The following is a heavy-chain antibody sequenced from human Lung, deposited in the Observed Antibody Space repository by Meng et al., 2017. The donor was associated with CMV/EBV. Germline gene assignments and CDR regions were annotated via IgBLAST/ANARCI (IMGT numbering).Heavy chain of an antibody. D-gene: IGHD3-22*01. CDR3: ARDRRRYYDSSGYQTYYYGMEV. CDR1: GYTFTSYY. J-gene: IGHJ6*02. CDR2: INPSGGST. V-gene: IGHV1-46*01. Sequence: ASVKVSXKASGYTFTSYYMHWVRQAPGQGLEWMGIINPSGGSTSYAQKFQGRVTMTRDTSTSTVYMELSSLRSEDTAVYYCARDRRRYYDSSGYQTYYYGMEVWGQGTXVTVSS.